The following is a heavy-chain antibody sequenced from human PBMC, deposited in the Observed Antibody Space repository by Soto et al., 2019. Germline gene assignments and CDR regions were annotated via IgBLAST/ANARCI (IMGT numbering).Heavy chain of an antibody. J-gene: IGHJ4*02. CDR3: ASTRGAAAGTEYFDY. CDR2: ISAYNGNT. Sequence: GASVKVSCKASGYTFTSYGISWVRQAPGQGLEWMGWISAYNGNTNYAQKLQGRVAMTTDTSTSTAYMELRSLRSDDTAVYYCASTRGAAAGTEYFDYWGQGTLVTVSS. D-gene: IGHD6-13*01. V-gene: IGHV1-18*01. CDR1: GYTFTSYG.